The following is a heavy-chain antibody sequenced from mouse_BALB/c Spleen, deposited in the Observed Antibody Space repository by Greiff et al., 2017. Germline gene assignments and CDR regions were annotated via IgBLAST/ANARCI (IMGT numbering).Heavy chain of an antibody. Sequence: VQLKESGPELVKPGASVKVSCKASGYAFTSYNMYWVKQSHGKSLEWIGYIDPYNGGTSYNQKFKGKATLTVDKSSSTAYMHLNSLTSEDSAVYYCARREDYGSSYGHWYFDVWGAGTTVTVSS. D-gene: IGHD1-1*01. CDR3: ARREDYGSSYGHWYFDV. J-gene: IGHJ1*01. CDR2: IDPYNGGT. V-gene: IGHV1S135*01. CDR1: GYAFTSYN.